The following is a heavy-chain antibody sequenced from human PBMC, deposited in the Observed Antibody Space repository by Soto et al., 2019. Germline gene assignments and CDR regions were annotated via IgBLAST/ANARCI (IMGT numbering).Heavy chain of an antibody. V-gene: IGHV4-28*01. CDR3: ARREIQGHIDY. D-gene: IGHD1-26*01. Sequence: PXXTLSLTCAVSSYSISSSNWWGWIRQPPGKGMEWIGXIYYSXNPYYNPSLKXXVTMSVDTXKNQLSLKLTSVKDVDTAVYYCARREIQGHIDYWGKGTLVTVYS. CDR1: SYSISSSNW. J-gene: IGHJ4*02. CDR2: IYYSXNP.